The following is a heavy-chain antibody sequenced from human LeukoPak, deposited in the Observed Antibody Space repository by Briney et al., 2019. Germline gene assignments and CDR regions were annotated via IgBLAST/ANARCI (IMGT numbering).Heavy chain of an antibody. V-gene: IGHV1-18*01. J-gene: IGHJ4*02. D-gene: IGHD3-16*02. Sequence: ASVKVSCKASGYTFTSYGISWVRQAPGQGLEWMGRISAYNGNTNYAQKLQGRVTMTTDTSTSTAYMELRSLRSDDTAVYYCARSLKYYDYVWGSYLPFYWGQGTLVTVSS. CDR3: ARSLKYYDYVWGSYLPFY. CDR2: ISAYNGNT. CDR1: GYTFTSYG.